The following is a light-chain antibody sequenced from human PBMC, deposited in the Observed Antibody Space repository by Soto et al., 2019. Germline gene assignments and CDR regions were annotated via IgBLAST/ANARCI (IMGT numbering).Light chain of an antibody. Sequence: DIQMTQSPSTLSASVGDRVTITCRASQSISGSLAWYQQKPGKAPKLLIYEASNLKSGVPSRFSSSGSGTEFTLTISSLQPDDSESYYCQQYNGYWTFGQGTRVEIK. CDR3: QQYNGYWT. J-gene: IGKJ1*01. CDR1: QSISGS. V-gene: IGKV1-5*03. CDR2: EAS.